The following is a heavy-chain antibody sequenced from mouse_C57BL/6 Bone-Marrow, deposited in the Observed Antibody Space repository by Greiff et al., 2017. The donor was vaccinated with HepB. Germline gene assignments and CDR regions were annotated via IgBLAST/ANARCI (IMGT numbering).Heavy chain of an antibody. CDR1: GYTFTSYW. J-gene: IGHJ2*01. V-gene: IGHV1-59*01. CDR3: ARGGGYFDY. Sequence: QVQLQQPGAELVRPGSSVKLSCKASGYTFTSYWMHWVKQRPGQGLEWIGVIDPSDSYTNYNQKFKGKATLTVDTSSSTAYMQLSGLTSEDSAVYYCARGGGYFDYWGQGTTLTVSS. CDR2: IDPSDSYT.